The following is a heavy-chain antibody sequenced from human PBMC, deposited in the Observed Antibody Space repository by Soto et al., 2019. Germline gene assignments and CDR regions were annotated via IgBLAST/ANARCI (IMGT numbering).Heavy chain of an antibody. CDR3: ATVPTGEMGTDFQAFDI. V-gene: IGHV3-23*01. CDR2: ISGSGGNT. D-gene: IGHD5-18*01. CDR1: EFTFSSYA. Sequence: EVQLLESGGGLVQPGGSLRLSCAASEFTFSSYAMSWVRQAPGKGLEWVSVISGSGGNTYYADSVKGRFAVSRDHSKRTLDLQMNSLTEDDTAVYHSATVPTGEMGTDFQAFDIWGQGTMVTVSS. J-gene: IGHJ3*02.